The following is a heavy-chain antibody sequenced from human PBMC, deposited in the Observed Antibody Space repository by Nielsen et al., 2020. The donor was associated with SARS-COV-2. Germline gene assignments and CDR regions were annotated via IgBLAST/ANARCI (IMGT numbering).Heavy chain of an antibody. Sequence: GESLKISCKGSGYSFTSYWISWVRQMPGKGLEWMGRIDPSDSYTNYSPSFQGHVTISADKSISTAYLQWSSLRTSDTAMYYCARWSITGTRNFDYWGQGTLVTVSS. V-gene: IGHV5-10-1*01. J-gene: IGHJ4*02. CDR1: GYSFTSYW. CDR2: IDPSDSYT. CDR3: ARWSITGTRNFDY. D-gene: IGHD1-20*01.